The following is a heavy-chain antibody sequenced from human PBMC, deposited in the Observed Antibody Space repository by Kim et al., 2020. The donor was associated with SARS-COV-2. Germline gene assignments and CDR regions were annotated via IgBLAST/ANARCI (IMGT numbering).Heavy chain of an antibody. J-gene: IGHJ4*02. V-gene: IGHV1-2*02. CDR1: GYTFTGYY. Sequence: ASVKVSCKASGYTFTGYYMHWVRQAPGQGLEWMGWINPNSGGTNYAQKFQGRVTMTRDTSISTAYMELSRLRSDDTAVYYCARDRGSTYYDYGRVVVNYFDYWGQGTLVTVSS. CDR2: INPNSGGT. CDR3: ARDRGSTYYDYGRVVVNYFDY. D-gene: IGHD3-16*01.